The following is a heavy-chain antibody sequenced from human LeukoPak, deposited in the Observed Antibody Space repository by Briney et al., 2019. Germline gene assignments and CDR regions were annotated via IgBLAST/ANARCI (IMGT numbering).Heavy chain of an antibody. CDR3: ARGRGYSYVNNGMDV. Sequence: GGSLRLSCAASGFTFSSYWMHRVRQAPGKGLVWVSRINSDGSSTSYADSVKGRFTISRDNAKNTLYLQMNSLRAEDTAVYYCARGRGYSYVNNGMDVWGQGTTVTVSS. J-gene: IGHJ6*02. CDR2: INSDGSST. CDR1: GFTFSSYW. D-gene: IGHD5-18*01. V-gene: IGHV3-74*01.